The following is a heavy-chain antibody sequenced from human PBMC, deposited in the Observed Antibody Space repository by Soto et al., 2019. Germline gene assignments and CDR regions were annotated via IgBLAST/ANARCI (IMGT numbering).Heavy chain of an antibody. CDR1: GFTFSDYT. D-gene: IGHD4-17*01. Sequence: EVQLVESGGGLVKPGGALRLSCAASGFTFSDYTMNWVRQAPGKGLEWVSSISRSGIYLYNVDSVKGRFTISRDNAENSLYLQLNSLRAEDTDVYYCARDRYGDSSLDSWGQGTLVTVSS. J-gene: IGHJ4*02. V-gene: IGHV3-21*01. CDR3: ARDRYGDSSLDS. CDR2: ISRSGIYL.